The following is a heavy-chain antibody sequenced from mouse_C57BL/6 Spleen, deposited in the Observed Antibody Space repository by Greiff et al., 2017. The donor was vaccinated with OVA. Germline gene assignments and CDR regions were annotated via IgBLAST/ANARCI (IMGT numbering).Heavy chain of an antibody. Sequence: QVQLQQPGAELVKPGASVKLSCKASGYTFTSYWMHWVKQRPGQGLEWIGMIHPNSGSTNYNEKFKSKATLTVDKSSSTAYMQLSSLTSEDSAVYYCAKGGDRGYAMDYWGQGTSVTVSS. D-gene: IGHD3-3*01. V-gene: IGHV1-64*01. CDR1: GYTFTSYW. J-gene: IGHJ4*01. CDR3: AKGGDRGYAMDY. CDR2: IHPNSGST.